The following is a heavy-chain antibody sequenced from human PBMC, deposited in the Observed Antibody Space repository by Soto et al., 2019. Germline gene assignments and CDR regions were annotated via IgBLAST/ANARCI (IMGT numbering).Heavy chain of an antibody. CDR1: GFTFSSYA. D-gene: IGHD3-22*01. V-gene: IGHV3-30-3*01. CDR2: ISYDGSNK. J-gene: IGHJ4*02. Sequence: QVQLVESGGGVVQPGRSLRLSCAASGFTFSSYAMHWVRQAPGKGLEWVAVISYDGSNKYYADSVKGRFTISRDNSKNTLYLQMNSLRAEDTAVYYCARGYDSSGYYRPLDYWGQGTLVTVSS. CDR3: ARGYDSSGYYRPLDY.